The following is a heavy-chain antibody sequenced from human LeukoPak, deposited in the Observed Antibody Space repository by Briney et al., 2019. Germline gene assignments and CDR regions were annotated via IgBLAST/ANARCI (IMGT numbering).Heavy chain of an antibody. V-gene: IGHV3-23*01. CDR3: AKDSSNSYGYNWFDP. D-gene: IGHD5-18*01. CDR2: ISGNSGST. J-gene: IGHJ5*02. Sequence: GGSLRLSCAASGFTFSGYGMSWVRQAPGKRLESVSSISGNSGSTYYADSVKGRFTISRDNSRNTLYLQMNSLRAEDTAVYYCAKDSSNSYGYNWFDPWGQGTLVTVSS. CDR1: GFTFSGYG.